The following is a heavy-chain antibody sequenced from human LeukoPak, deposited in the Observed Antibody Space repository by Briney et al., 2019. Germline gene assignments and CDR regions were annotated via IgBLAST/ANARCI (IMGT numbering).Heavy chain of an antibody. J-gene: IGHJ4*02. Sequence: ASVKVSCMASGYTFTSYYMHWVRQAPGQGLERMGIINPSGGSTSYAQKLQGRVTMTRDTSTSTVYMELSSLRSEDTAVYYCARDEYYYGSGSYSDYWGQGTLVTVSS. D-gene: IGHD3-10*01. CDR1: GYTFTSYY. V-gene: IGHV1-46*04. CDR3: ARDEYYYGSGSYSDY. CDR2: INPSGGST.